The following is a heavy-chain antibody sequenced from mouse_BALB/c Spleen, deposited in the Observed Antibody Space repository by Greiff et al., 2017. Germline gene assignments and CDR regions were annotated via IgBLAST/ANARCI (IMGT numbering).Heavy chain of an antibody. Sequence: VHLQQPGADLVKPGASVQLSCKASGYTFTSYWMHWVKQRPGQGLEWIGEINPSNGRTNYNEKFKSKATLTVDNSSSTAYMQHSSLTSEDSAVYYCARDYYGSSREHYYAMDYWGQGTSVTVSA. V-gene: IGHV1S81*02. CDR2: INPSNGRT. CDR1: GYTFTSYW. J-gene: IGHJ4*01. D-gene: IGHD1-1*01. CDR3: ARDYYGSSREHYYAMDY.